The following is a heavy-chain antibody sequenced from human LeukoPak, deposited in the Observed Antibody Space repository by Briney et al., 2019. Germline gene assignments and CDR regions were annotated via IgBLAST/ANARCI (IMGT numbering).Heavy chain of an antibody. D-gene: IGHD6-13*01. CDR2: ISYDGSNN. J-gene: IGHJ4*02. V-gene: IGHV3-30-3*01. Sequence: GGSLRLSCAASGFTFSSYAMHWVRQAPGKGLEWVAVISYDGSNNYYADSVKGRFTISRDNSKNTLYLQMNSLRAEDTAVYYCARASSGYSSSWYGAYYFDYWGQGTLVTVSS. CDR1: GFTFSSYA. CDR3: ARASSGYSSSWYGAYYFDY.